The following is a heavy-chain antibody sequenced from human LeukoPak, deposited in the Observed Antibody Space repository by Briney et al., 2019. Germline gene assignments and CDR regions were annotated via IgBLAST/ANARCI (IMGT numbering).Heavy chain of an antibody. CDR3: ARVTLSSSSDAYYFDY. CDR1: GGSISSSNW. V-gene: IGHV4-4*02. Sequence: SETLSLTCAVSGGSISSSNWWSWVRQPPGKGLEWIGEIYHSGSTNYNPSLKSRVTISVDKSKNQFSLKLSSVTAADTAVYYCARVTLSSSSDAYYFDYWGQGTLVTVSS. D-gene: IGHD6-13*01. CDR2: IYHSGST. J-gene: IGHJ4*02.